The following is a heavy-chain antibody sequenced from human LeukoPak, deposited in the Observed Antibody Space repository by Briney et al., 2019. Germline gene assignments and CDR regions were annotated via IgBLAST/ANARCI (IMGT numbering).Heavy chain of an antibody. CDR2: ISSSSSYI. V-gene: IGHV3-21*01. D-gene: IGHD6-13*01. CDR1: GFTSSSYS. J-gene: IGHJ4*02. Sequence: GGSLRLSCAASGFTSSSYSMDWVRQAPGKGLEWVSSISSSSSYIYYADSVKGRFTISRDNAKNSLYLQMNSLRAEDTAVYYCARDGPSSSYDYWGQGTLVTVSS. CDR3: ARDGPSSSYDY.